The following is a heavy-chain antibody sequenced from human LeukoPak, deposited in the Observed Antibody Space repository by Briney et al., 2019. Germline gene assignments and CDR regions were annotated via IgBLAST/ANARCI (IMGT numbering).Heavy chain of an antibody. J-gene: IGHJ4*02. Sequence: SVKVSCKASGGTFSSYAISWVRQAPGQALEWMGGIIPIFGTANYAQKFQGRVTITADESTSTAYMELSSLRSEDTAVYYCASDRVSALYYWGQGTLVTVSS. CDR2: IIPIFGTA. CDR3: ASDRVSALYY. D-gene: IGHD2/OR15-2a*01. CDR1: GGTFSSYA. V-gene: IGHV1-69*13.